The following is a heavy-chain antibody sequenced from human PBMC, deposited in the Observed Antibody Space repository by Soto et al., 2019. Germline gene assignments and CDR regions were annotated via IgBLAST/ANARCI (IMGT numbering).Heavy chain of an antibody. CDR1: GGSISSGGYS. CDR3: VSNTYYYDSSGYYLNNYFDY. V-gene: IGHV4-30-2*01. Sequence: PSETLSLTCAVSGGSISSGGYSWSWIRQPPGKGLEWIGYIYHSGSTYYNPSLKSRVTISVDRSKNQFSLKLSSVTAADTAVYYCVSNTYYYDSSGYYLNNYFDYWGQGTLVTVSS. J-gene: IGHJ4*02. D-gene: IGHD3-22*01. CDR2: IYHSGST.